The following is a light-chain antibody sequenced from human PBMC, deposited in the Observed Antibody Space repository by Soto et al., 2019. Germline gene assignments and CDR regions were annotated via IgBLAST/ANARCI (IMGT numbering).Light chain of an antibody. V-gene: IGKV3-11*01. CDR2: DAS. CDR3: QQRAPWPPLS. Sequence: ETVLTQSPATLSVSPGERATLSCRTSQNVDRNLVWYQQKSGQPPRLLIYDASVRATGIPPRFSGSGSGTDFALTIENLEPEDSAIYYWQQRAPWPPLSFGGGTKVEI. J-gene: IGKJ4*02. CDR1: QNVDRN.